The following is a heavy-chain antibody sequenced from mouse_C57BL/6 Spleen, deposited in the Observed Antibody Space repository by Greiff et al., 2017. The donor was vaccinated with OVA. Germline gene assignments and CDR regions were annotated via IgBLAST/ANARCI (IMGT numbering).Heavy chain of an antibody. CDR2: INPNNGGT. J-gene: IGHJ4*01. CDR1: GYTFTDYY. Sequence: EVQLQQSGPELVKPGASVKISCKASGYTFTDYYMNWVKQSHGKSLEWIGDINPNNGGTSYNQKFKGKATLTVDKSSSTAYMELRSLTSEDSAVYYCAPRGPYYAMDYWGQGTSVTVSS. CDR3: APRGPYYAMDY. V-gene: IGHV1-26*01.